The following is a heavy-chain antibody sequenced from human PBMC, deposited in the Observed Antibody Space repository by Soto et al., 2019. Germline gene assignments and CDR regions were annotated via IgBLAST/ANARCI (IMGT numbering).Heavy chain of an antibody. CDR1: GYTLTELS. D-gene: IGHD4-17*01. Sequence: ASVKVSCKVSGYTLTELSMRWLRQSPGKGLEWMGGFDPEDGETIYAQKFQGRVTMTEDTSTDTAYMELSSLRSEDTAVYYCATDYGDYGGVYYYGMDVWGQGTTVTVSS. J-gene: IGHJ6*02. CDR3: ATDYGDYGGVYYYGMDV. CDR2: FDPEDGET. V-gene: IGHV1-24*01.